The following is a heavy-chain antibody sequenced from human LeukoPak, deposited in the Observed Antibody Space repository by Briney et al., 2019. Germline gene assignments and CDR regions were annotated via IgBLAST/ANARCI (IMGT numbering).Heavy chain of an antibody. V-gene: IGHV3-33*06. CDR1: GFTFCSYG. Sequence: GGSLRLSCSASGFTFCSYGMHWVRQAPGKGLEWVAVIGYDGSNKYYADSVKGRFTISRDNSKNTLYLQMNSLRAEDTAVYYCAKGSVLDQLLIDYWGQGTLVTVSS. D-gene: IGHD2-2*01. J-gene: IGHJ4*02. CDR2: IGYDGSNK. CDR3: AKGSVLDQLLIDY.